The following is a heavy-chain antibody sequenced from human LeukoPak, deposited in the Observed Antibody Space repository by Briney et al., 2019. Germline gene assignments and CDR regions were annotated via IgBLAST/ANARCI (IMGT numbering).Heavy chain of an antibody. CDR2: IYHSGST. J-gene: IGHJ2*01. D-gene: IGHD2-15*01. V-gene: IGHV4-30-2*01. CDR1: GGSISGGGYY. CDR3: ARSSGGSRYYYLDL. Sequence: SETLSLTCTVSGGSISGGGYYWSWIRQPPGKGLEWIGFIYHSGSTYYNPSLKSRVTISADRSKNQFSLKLSSVTAADTAVYYCARSSGGSRYYYLDLWGRGILVTVSS.